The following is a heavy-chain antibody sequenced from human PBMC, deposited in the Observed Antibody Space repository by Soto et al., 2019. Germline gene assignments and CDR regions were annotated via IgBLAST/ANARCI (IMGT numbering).Heavy chain of an antibody. J-gene: IGHJ6*02. CDR2: MYNTGST. CDR1: GGSISSYY. Sequence: QVRLQESDPGLVKPSETLSLTCTVSGGSISSYYWSWIRQPPGKGLEWIGYMYNTGSTIYNPSLKRRGTFSVDTSKTQSSLKLISVTAADTAVYYCARDLWGYCGADCYPLDVWGQGTTVTVSS. CDR3: ARDLWGYCGADCYPLDV. V-gene: IGHV4-59*01. D-gene: IGHD2-21*02.